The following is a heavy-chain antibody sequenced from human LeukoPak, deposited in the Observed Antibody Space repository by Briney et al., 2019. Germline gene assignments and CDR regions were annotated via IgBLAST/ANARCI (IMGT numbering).Heavy chain of an antibody. V-gene: IGHV3-53*01. J-gene: IGHJ4*02. CDR2: IYSGGST. CDR3: VKDGVDYSFEY. Sequence: GGSLRLSCAASGFTVSSSFMSWVRQAPGKGLEWVSVIYSGGSTYYADSVKGRFTISRDNSKNTLYLQMNSLRADDTAVYYCVKDGVDYSFEYWGQGTLVTVSS. D-gene: IGHD4-11*01. CDR1: GFTVSSSF.